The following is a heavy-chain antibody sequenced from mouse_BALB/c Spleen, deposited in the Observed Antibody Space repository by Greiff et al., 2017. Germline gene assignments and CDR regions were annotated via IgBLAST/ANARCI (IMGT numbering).Heavy chain of an antibody. CDR1: GFSLTSYG. CDR3: ARANWDYWYFDV. J-gene: IGHJ1*01. D-gene: IGHD4-1*01. CDR2: IWAGGST. Sequence: VKVVESGPGLVAPSQSLSITCTVSGFSLTSYGVHWVRQPPGKGLEWLGVIWAGGSTNYNSALMSRLSISKDNSKSQVFLKMNSLQTDDTAMYYCARANWDYWYFDVWGAGTTVTVSS. V-gene: IGHV2-9*02.